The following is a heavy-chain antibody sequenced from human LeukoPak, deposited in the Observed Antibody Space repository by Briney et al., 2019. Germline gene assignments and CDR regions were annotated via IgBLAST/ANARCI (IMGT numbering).Heavy chain of an antibody. CDR3: AGSDIVATKSHYGMDV. CDR1: GGSISSGGYS. D-gene: IGHD5-12*01. Sequence: SETLSLTCAGSGGSISSGGYSWSWIRQPPGKGLEWIGYIYHSGSTYYNPSLKSRVTISVDRSKNQFSLKLSSVTAADTAVYYCAGSDIVATKSHYGMDVWGQGTTVTVSS. J-gene: IGHJ6*02. CDR2: IYHSGST. V-gene: IGHV4-30-2*01.